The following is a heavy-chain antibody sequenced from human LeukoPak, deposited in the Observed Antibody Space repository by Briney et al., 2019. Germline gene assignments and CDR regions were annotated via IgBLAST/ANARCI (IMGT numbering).Heavy chain of an antibody. CDR2: ISYSGSTI. D-gene: IGHD4-17*01. V-gene: IGHV3-48*03. CDR1: GFTFSSYE. CDR3: ARGAYGDYVSPESPYYYGLDV. Sequence: GGSLRLSCAASGFTFSSYEMSWVRQAPGKGLEWVSYISYSGSTIYYADSVKGRFTISRDNANSSLYLQMNSLRAEDTAVYYCARGAYGDYVSPESPYYYGLDVWGQGTTVTVSS. J-gene: IGHJ6*02.